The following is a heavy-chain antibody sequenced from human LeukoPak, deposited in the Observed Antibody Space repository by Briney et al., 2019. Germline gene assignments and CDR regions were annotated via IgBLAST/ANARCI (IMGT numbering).Heavy chain of an antibody. CDR3: ARVSESGNSDY. Sequence: PGRSLRLSCAASGFSFTSYGMHWVRQAPGKGLEWVPVIWYDGTNKYYADSVKGRFTISRDTSNNMLYLQMNSLRAEDTAVYYCARVSESGNSDYWGQGTLVTVSS. J-gene: IGHJ4*02. CDR2: IWYDGTNK. V-gene: IGHV3-33*01. D-gene: IGHD4-23*01. CDR1: GFSFTSYG.